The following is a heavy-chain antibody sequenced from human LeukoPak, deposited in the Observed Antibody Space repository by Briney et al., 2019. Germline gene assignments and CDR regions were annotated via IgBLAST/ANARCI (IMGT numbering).Heavy chain of an antibody. CDR1: GGSISPYY. V-gene: IGHV4-4*07. J-gene: IGHJ4*02. CDR3: ARDVPPDY. CDR2: VHSSGNT. Sequence: SETLSLTCSVSGGSISPYYWSWIRQPAGEGLEWIGRVHSSGNTIYNPSLRGRVSMSVDTSKNQFSLKLTSVTAADTAVYYCARDVPPDYWGQGTLVTVSS.